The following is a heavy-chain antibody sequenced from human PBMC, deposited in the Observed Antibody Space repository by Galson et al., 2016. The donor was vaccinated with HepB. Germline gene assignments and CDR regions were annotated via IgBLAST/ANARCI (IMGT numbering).Heavy chain of an antibody. Sequence: SETLSLTCTVSGGAFSSTTYYWGWIRQPPGKGLEWIGSIYYTGSTYFNPSLKSRVTISVDTSKNQFSLRLSSVTAADTAVYYCARLPSSSWYVKAQGPKWGQGTLVTVSS. J-gene: IGHJ4*02. CDR1: GGAFSSTTYY. V-gene: IGHV4-39*01. D-gene: IGHD6-13*01. CDR3: ARLPSSSWYVKAQGPK. CDR2: IYYTGST.